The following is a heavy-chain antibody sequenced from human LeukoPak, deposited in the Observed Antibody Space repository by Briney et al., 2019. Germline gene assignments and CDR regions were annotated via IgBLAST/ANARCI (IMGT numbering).Heavy chain of an antibody. J-gene: IGHJ4*02. CDR3: ARGSSGYYGVPFDY. CDR2: MYYSGSI. D-gene: IGHD3-22*01. CDR1: GGSISSSSYY. Sequence: PSETLSLTCTISGGSISSSSYYWGWIRQPPGKGLEWVGSMYYSGSIYYNPSLKSRVTISVDTSKKQFSLKLSSVTAADTAVYYCARGSSGYYGVPFDYWGQGTLVTVSS. V-gene: IGHV4-39*01.